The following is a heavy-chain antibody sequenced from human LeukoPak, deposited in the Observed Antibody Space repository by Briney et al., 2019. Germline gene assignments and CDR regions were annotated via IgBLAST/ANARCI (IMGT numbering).Heavy chain of an antibody. V-gene: IGHV3-74*01. D-gene: IGHD6-6*01. CDR1: GFPFSNYW. CDR3: AREYSSSRYFDY. CDR2: INSDGSST. Sequence: GGSLTLSCVASGFPFSNYWMLWVHQAPAKGRVWVSRINSDGSSTTYAASVKGRFTISRDNAENTLYLQMNSLRAEDTAVYYCAREYSSSRYFDYWGQGTLVTVSS. J-gene: IGHJ4*02.